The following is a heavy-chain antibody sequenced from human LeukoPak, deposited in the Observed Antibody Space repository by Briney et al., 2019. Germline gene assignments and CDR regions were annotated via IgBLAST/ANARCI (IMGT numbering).Heavy chain of an antibody. CDR2: IKEDGSQK. Sequence: GGSLRLSCAASGFALSSYWTNWVRQAPGKGLEWVANIKEDGSQKNYVNSVKGRFTISRDNAQNSVHLQMNSPRADGTAVYYCSRLYCGSANCGSFDYWGQGTLVTVSS. CDR1: GFALSSYW. J-gene: IGHJ4*02. D-gene: IGHD2-2*01. CDR3: SRLYCGSANCGSFDY. V-gene: IGHV3-7*01.